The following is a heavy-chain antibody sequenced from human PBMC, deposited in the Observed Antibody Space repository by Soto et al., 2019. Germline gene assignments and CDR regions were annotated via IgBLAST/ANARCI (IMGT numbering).Heavy chain of an antibody. Sequence: QVQLVQSGAEVKKPGASVKVSCKASGYTFTSYDINWVRQATGQGLEWMGWMNPNSGNTGYAQKFQGRVTMTRNTSISTAYMEVSSLRSEDTAVYYCAGGGCTNGVCYVLNWFDPWGQGTLFTVSS. CDR3: AGGGCTNGVCYVLNWFDP. V-gene: IGHV1-8*01. D-gene: IGHD2-8*01. CDR1: GYTFTSYD. J-gene: IGHJ5*02. CDR2: MNPNSGNT.